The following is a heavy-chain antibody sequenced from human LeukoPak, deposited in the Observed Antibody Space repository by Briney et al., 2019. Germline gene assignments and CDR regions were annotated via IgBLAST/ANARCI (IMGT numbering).Heavy chain of an antibody. J-gene: IGHJ4*02. V-gene: IGHV3-23*01. CDR3: GRDIQLSY. CDR1: ALTFSDSV. Sequence: GSLRLSCAASALTFSDSVMTWVRQAPVKGLEWVSLISASGVSTYYAASVKGRFTISRDNSSTTLYLQMGSLSAGDTTVYFCGRDIQLSYLGQGTLVTVSS. CDR2: ISASGVST. D-gene: IGHD1-1*01.